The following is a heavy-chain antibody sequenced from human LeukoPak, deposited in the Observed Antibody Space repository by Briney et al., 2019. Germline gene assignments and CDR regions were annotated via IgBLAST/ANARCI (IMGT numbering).Heavy chain of an antibody. J-gene: IGHJ4*02. CDR2: ISYDGSNK. CDR1: GFTFSSYA. V-gene: IGHV3-30-3*01. CDR3: ARDLGNYDILTGYLGD. D-gene: IGHD3-9*01. Sequence: GGSLRLSCAASGFTFSSYAMHWVRQAPGKGLEWVAVISYDGSNKYYADSVKGRFTIPRDNSKNTLYLQMNSLRAEDTAVYYCARDLGNYDILTGYLGDWGQGTLVTVSS.